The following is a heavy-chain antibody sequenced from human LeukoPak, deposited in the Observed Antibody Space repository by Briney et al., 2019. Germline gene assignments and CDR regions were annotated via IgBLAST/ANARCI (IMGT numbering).Heavy chain of an antibody. V-gene: IGHV3-15*01. CDR3: TTLYRFDP. Sequence: GGSLRLSCAASGFIFSNAWMSWVRQAPGKGLEWVVHIKSKTNGGTTDYAAPVKGRFTISRDESKNTLYLQMNSLKTEDTAVYYCTTLYRFDPWGQGTLVTVSS. CDR1: GFIFSNAW. J-gene: IGHJ5*02. CDR2: IKSKTNGGTT. D-gene: IGHD2-2*02.